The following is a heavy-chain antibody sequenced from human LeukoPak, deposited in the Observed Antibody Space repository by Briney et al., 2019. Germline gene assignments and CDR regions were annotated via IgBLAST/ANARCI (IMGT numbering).Heavy chain of an antibody. CDR2: IYTGGST. Sequence: PGGSLRLSCAASGFTVSSNYMTWVPQAPGRGREWVTFIYTGGSTYYADSVKGRFNISRDNSKNTLYVQMSSLRVEDTAVYYCASLTPYKRNDWGSNIWGQGTVVTVSS. CDR3: ASLTPYKRNDWGSNI. V-gene: IGHV3-53*01. J-gene: IGHJ3*02. CDR1: GFTVSSNY. D-gene: IGHD1-1*01.